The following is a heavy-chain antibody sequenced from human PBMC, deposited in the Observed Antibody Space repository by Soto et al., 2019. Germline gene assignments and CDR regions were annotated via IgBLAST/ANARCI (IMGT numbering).Heavy chain of an antibody. V-gene: IGHV1-69*13. J-gene: IGHJ4*02. Sequence: SVKVSCKASVGTFSSYAISWVRQAPGQGLEWMGGIIPIFGTANDAQKFQGRVTITADESTSTSYMELSSLKSEDTAVYYCARGIVSSGYYFDYWGQGTLVTVSS. CDR2: IIPIFGTA. CDR3: ARGIVSSGYYFDY. D-gene: IGHD3-22*01. CDR1: VGTFSSYA.